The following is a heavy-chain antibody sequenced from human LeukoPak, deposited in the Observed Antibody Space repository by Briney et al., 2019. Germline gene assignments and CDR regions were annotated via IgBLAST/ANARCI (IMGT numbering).Heavy chain of an antibody. CDR2: ISSDNGDT. CDR3: AGDFGVVTPLGGGFQH. Sequence: ASVKVSCKTSGYTFTRYGITWVRQAPGQGLEWMGWISSDNGDTKYAQKFQGRVTITTDESTSTAYMELSSLRSEDTAVYYCAGDFGVVTPLGGGFQHWGQGTLVTVSS. CDR1: GYTFTRYG. J-gene: IGHJ1*01. V-gene: IGHV1-18*01. D-gene: IGHD3-3*01.